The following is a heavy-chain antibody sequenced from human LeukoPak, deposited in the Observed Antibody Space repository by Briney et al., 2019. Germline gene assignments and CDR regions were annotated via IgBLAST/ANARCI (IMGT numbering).Heavy chain of an antibody. V-gene: IGHV4-38-2*02. CDR3: ARRCYGSGGQLDS. CDR1: SYSITTDYN. D-gene: IGHD3-10*01. Sequence: PETLSLTCTVSSYSITTDYNWAWIRQTPGKGLEWIGTIYHTGRSTYYNPSLKSRVTISMDTSKNQFFLNLGSVTAADTAVYYCARRCYGSGGQLDSWGQGTLVTVSS. J-gene: IGHJ4*02. CDR2: IYHTGRST.